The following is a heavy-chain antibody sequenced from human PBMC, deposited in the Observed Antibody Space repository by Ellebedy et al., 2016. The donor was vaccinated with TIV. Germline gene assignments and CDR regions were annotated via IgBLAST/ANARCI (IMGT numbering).Heavy chain of an antibody. CDR2: IEPSDSYT. J-gene: IGHJ4*02. CDR3: ARHLGSGGDFDY. CDR1: GYSFTNYW. V-gene: IGHV5-10-1*01. Sequence: GESLKISCNVSGYSFTNYWLSWVRQMPGKGLEWLGKIEPSDSYTRYSPSFQGHIPMSTDKSISVAYLQWSNLQASDPALYYCARHLGSGGDFDYWGQGTLLTVSS. D-gene: IGHD3-10*01.